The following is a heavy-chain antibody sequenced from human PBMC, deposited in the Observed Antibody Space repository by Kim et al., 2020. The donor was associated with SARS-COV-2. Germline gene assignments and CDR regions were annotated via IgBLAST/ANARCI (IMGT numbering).Heavy chain of an antibody. CDR1: GYTFANYG. J-gene: IGHJ4*02. V-gene: IGHV1-18*04. CDR3: ARDLKGSGDYGYFDY. CDR2: ISGYNGDA. D-gene: IGHD3-10*01. Sequence: ASVKVSCKASGYTFANYGISWVRQAPGQGLEWMAWISGYNGDANSVQKLQGRVTVTTDTSTTTAYMELRSLTSDDTAVYYCARDLKGSGDYGYFDYWGQGPLVPVSS.